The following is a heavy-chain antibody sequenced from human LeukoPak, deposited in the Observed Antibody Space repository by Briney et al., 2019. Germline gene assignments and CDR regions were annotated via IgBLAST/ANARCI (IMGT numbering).Heavy chain of an antibody. CDR1: GYSFTGYY. CDR3: ARAWLRLNPYFDY. V-gene: IGHV1-2*02. J-gene: IGHJ4*02. D-gene: IGHD5-12*01. CDR2: INPNSGGT. Sequence: ASVKVSCKASGYSFTGYYMHWVRQAPGQGLEWMGWINPNSGGTNYAQKFQGRVTMTRDTSISTAYMELSRLRSDDTAVYYCARAWLRLNPYFDYWGQGTLVTVSS.